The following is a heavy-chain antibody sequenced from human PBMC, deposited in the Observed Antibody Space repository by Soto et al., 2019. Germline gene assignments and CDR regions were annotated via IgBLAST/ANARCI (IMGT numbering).Heavy chain of an antibody. D-gene: IGHD1-1*01. Sequence: ASVKGSCKDIGYSFTCYYMHWVRQAPGQGLEWMGWINPNSGGTNYAQKFQGWVTMTRDTSISTAYMELSRLRSDDTAVYYCARVQLDHDAFDIWGQGTMVPVSS. CDR1: GYSFTCYY. CDR2: INPNSGGT. V-gene: IGHV1-2*04. J-gene: IGHJ3*02. CDR3: ARVQLDHDAFDI.